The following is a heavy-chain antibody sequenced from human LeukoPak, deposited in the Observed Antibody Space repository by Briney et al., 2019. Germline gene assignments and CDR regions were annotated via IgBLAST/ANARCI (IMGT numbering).Heavy chain of an antibody. Sequence: SETLSLTCTVSGGSISRYYWSWIRQPPGKGLEWIGYIYYTGSTNYNPSLKSRVTISLDTSNNQFSLKLSSVTAADTAVYYCARPGVGSGRYGAFDIWGQGTLVTVSS. D-gene: IGHD5-18*01. CDR3: ARPGVGSGRYGAFDI. CDR2: IYYTGST. J-gene: IGHJ3*02. V-gene: IGHV4-59*08. CDR1: GGSISRYY.